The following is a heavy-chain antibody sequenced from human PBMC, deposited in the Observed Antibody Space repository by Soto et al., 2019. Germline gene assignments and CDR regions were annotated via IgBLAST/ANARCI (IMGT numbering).Heavy chain of an antibody. CDR3: ARDVIVVVPAAQNYYGMDV. CDR1: GGSVSSGRDY. J-gene: IGHJ6*02. V-gene: IGHV4-61*01. CDR2: IYYSGST. Sequence: SETLALTCTVSGGSVSSGRDYWSWIRQPPGKGLEWIGYIYYSGSTNYNPSLKSRVTISVDTSKNQFSLKLSSVTAADTAVYYCARDVIVVVPAAQNYYGMDVWGQGTTVTVSS. D-gene: IGHD2-2*01.